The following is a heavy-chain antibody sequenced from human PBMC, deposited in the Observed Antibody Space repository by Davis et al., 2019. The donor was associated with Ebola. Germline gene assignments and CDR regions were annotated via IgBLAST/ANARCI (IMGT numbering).Heavy chain of an antibody. CDR1: GYTFTNSD. CDR2: LNPNSGNT. Sequence: ASVKVSCKTSGYTFTNSDINWVRQPTGQGLEWMGWLNPNSGNTDSTHKFQGRLTMTKNISIGTAYMELSTLTSEETAVYYCARRVYSRSGFDSWGQGTLVTVSS. J-gene: IGHJ4*02. D-gene: IGHD2-8*01. V-gene: IGHV1-8*01. CDR3: ARRVYSRSGFDS.